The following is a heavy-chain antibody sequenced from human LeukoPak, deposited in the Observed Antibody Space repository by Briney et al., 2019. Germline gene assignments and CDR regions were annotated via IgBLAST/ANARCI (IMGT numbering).Heavy chain of an antibody. J-gene: IGHJ4*02. Sequence: ASVTVSCKASGYTFTSYYMHWVPQAPGQGLEWMGIINPSGGSTSYAQKFQGRVTMTRDTSTSTVYMELSSLRSEDTAVYYCARGDHSSSWYKRTAGYYFDYWGQGTLVTVSS. CDR1: GYTFTSYY. CDR3: ARGDHSSSWYKRTAGYYFDY. CDR2: INPSGGST. D-gene: IGHD6-13*01. V-gene: IGHV1-46*01.